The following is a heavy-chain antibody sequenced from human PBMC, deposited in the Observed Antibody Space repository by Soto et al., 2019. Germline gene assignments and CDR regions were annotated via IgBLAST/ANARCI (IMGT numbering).Heavy chain of an antibody. D-gene: IGHD3-3*01. V-gene: IGHV3-21*01. J-gene: IGHJ6*02. CDR2: ITSRGRYV. Sequence: GGSLRLSFVTSGFTCTRHTMIWVRQAPGKGLGWVASITSRGRYVYYVDSVKGRFSASRDNAKNALSLQMDSLRPDDTAICFCVKDEGIGAMDVWGQGTTVTVSS. CDR3: VKDEGIGAMDV. CDR1: GFTCTRHT.